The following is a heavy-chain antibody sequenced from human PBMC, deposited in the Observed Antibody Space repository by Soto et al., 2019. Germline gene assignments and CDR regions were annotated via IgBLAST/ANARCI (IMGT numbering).Heavy chain of an antibody. D-gene: IGHD3-3*01. V-gene: IGHV3-23*01. CDR2: ISGSGVST. J-gene: IGHJ4*02. Sequence: GGSLRLSCAASGFTFSSYSISWVRQAPWKGLEWVSAISGSGVSTYYADSVKGRFTISRDNSKNTLYLQMNSLRAEDTAVYYCAKVAEYYDFWSGYSMPDYWGQGTLVPVSS. CDR1: GFTFSSYS. CDR3: AKVAEYYDFWSGYSMPDY.